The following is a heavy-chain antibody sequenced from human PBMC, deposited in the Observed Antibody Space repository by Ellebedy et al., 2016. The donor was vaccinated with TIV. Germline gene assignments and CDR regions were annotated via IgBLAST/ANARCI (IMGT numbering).Heavy chain of an antibody. CDR1: ELTVSSNY. D-gene: IGHD2-8*01. Sequence: GGSLRLFCVASELTVSSNYMSWVRQAPGKGLEWVSVIFIDNTTYYADSVKGRFTISRDNSKNTLHLQMSSLRAEDTAVYYCARETFNDVDLKEWGIFDIWGQGTMVTVSS. CDR3: ARETFNDVDLKEWGIFDI. V-gene: IGHV3-66*01. CDR2: IFIDNTT. J-gene: IGHJ3*02.